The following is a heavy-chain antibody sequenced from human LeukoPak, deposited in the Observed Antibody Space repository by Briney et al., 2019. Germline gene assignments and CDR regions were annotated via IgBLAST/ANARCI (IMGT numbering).Heavy chain of an antibody. CDR1: GGTFSSYA. D-gene: IGHD2-8*01. J-gene: IGHJ4*02. CDR3: ARSSLAYCTNGVCFAFDY. Sequence: ASVKVSCKASGGTFSSYAISWVRQAPGQGLEWVGGIIPIFGTANYAQKFQGRVTITTDESTSTAYMELSSLRSEDTAVYYCARSSLAYCTNGVCFAFDYWGQGTLVTVSS. V-gene: IGHV1-69*05. CDR2: IIPIFGTA.